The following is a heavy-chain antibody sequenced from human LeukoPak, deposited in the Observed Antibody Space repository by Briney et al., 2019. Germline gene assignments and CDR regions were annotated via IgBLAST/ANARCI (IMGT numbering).Heavy chain of an antibody. D-gene: IGHD6-13*01. V-gene: IGHV3-30-3*01. CDR2: MLYDGTNK. J-gene: IGHJ4*02. Sequence: GGPLRLPCAASGFSLSNYSLHWVRHAPGKGLEWLGDMLYDGTNKYSADSVKGRFTISRDNSKSTLYLQMNSLRHEDTAVYYCARDKSPYITNWYSFDWWGQGTLVTVSS. CDR1: GFSLSNYS. CDR3: ARDKSPYITNWYSFDW.